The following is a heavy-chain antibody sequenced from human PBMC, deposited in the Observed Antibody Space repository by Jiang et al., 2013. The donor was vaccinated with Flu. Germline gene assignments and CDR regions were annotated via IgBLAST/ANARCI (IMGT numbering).Heavy chain of an antibody. Sequence: LLKPSETLSLTCDVSNYSVNRNNYWGWIRQPPGKGLEWIGSIFHNAVTYYNPTLESRVTLSIDTSKNRFSLKVTSVNAADTAVYYCARGDIVARNGFDYWGQGNPGHRLL. V-gene: IGHV4-38-2*01. CDR2: IFHNAVT. D-gene: IGHD5-12*01. J-gene: IGHJ4*02. CDR1: NYSVNRNNY. CDR3: ARGDIVARNGFDY.